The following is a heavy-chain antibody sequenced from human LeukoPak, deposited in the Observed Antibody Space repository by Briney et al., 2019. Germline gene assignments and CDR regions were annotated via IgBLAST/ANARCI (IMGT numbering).Heavy chain of an antibody. CDR3: ARDNTRGSSWSGDYFDY. J-gene: IGHJ4*02. CDR2: ISSSSSTI. D-gene: IGHD6-13*01. V-gene: IGHV3-48*01. CDR1: GFTFSSYS. Sequence: GGSLRLSCAASGFTFSSYSMNWFRQAPGKGLEWVSYISSSSSTIYYADSVKGRFTISRDNAKNSLYLQMNSLRAEDAAVYYCARDNTRGSSWSGDYFDYWGQGTLVTVSS.